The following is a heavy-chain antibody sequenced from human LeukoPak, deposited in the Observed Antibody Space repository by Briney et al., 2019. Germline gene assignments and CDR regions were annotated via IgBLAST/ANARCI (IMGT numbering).Heavy chain of an antibody. CDR1: GDSVSIYY. V-gene: IGHV4-59*02. Sequence: SETLSLTCTVSGDSVSIYYWSWIRQPPGKGLGWIGYIYYRGNTNYNPSLKSRVTMAVDTSKNQFSLKVSSVTAADTAVYYCARAGNNWSFDYWGQGTLVTVSS. J-gene: IGHJ4*02. CDR3: ARAGNNWSFDY. D-gene: IGHD1-1*01. CDR2: IYYRGNT.